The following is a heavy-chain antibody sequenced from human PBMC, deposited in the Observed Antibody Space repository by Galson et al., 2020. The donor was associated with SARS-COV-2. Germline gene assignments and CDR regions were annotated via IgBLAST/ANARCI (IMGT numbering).Heavy chain of an antibody. Sequence: SETLSLTCTVSGGSIRSGIYYWSWIRQPAGKGLEWIGHIDSSGRTKYNPSLKSRVTISVDTSKNHFPLKLSSVTAADTAVYYCAREENFFLVVTATRMCYFDYWGRGTLATVSS. D-gene: IGHD2-21*02. CDR1: GGSIRSGIYY. CDR3: AREENFFLVVTATRMCYFDY. CDR2: IDSSGRT. J-gene: IGHJ4*02. V-gene: IGHV4-61*09.